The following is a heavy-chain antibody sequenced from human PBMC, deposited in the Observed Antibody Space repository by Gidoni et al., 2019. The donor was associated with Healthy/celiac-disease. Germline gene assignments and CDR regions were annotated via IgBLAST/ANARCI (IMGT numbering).Heavy chain of an antibody. CDR2: IKQDGSEK. Sequence: EVQLVESGGGLVQPGGSLRLSCAASGFTFSSYWMSWVRQAPGKGLEWVANIKQDGSEKYYVDSVKGRFTISRDNAKNSLYLQMNSLRAEDTAVYYCARWGPNYYDSSGYFDYWGQGTLVTVSS. CDR3: ARWGPNYYDSSGYFDY. D-gene: IGHD3-22*01. V-gene: IGHV3-7*01. J-gene: IGHJ4*02. CDR1: GFTFSSYW.